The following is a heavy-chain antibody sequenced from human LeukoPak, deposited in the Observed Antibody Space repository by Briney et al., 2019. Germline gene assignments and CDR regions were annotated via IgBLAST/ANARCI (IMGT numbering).Heavy chain of an antibody. J-gene: IGHJ4*02. Sequence: QSGGSPRLSCAASGFTFDYYTMYWVRQGPEKGLEWVSLISMDGVNTFYADSGKGRFTISRDNNKNSLYLQMNGLRTDDTGLYYCVEGRRRGYAYGTLESWGQGTLVTVSS. CDR2: ISMDGVNT. V-gene: IGHV3-43*01. CDR3: VEGRRRGYAYGTLES. CDR1: GFTFDYYT. D-gene: IGHD5-18*01.